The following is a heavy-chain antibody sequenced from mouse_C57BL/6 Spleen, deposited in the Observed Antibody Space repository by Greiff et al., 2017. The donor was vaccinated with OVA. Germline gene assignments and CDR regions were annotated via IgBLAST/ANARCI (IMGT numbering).Heavy chain of an antibody. CDR1: GFTFSDYG. D-gene: IGHD1-3*01. Sequence: EVQGVESGGGLVQPGGSLKLSCAASGFTFSDYGMAWVRQAPRKGPEWVAFISNLAYSIYYADTVTGRFTISRENAKNTLYLEMSSLRSEDTAMYYCARGPQLARYFDVWGTGTTVTVSS. J-gene: IGHJ1*03. V-gene: IGHV5-15*01. CDR2: ISNLAYSI. CDR3: ARGPQLARYFDV.